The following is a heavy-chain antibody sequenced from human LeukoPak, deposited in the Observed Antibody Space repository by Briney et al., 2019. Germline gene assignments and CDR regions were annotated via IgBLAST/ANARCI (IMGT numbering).Heavy chain of an antibody. Sequence: PGGSLRLSCAASGVTFSSYCVSWVRQAPGKGLEWVANIKQDGSEKYYVATVKGRFTISRDNAKNSLYLQMNSLRAEDTAVYYCARARSHAFDIWGQGTMVTVSS. CDR3: ARARSHAFDI. J-gene: IGHJ3*02. CDR2: IKQDGSEK. D-gene: IGHD6-6*01. CDR1: GVTFSSYC. V-gene: IGHV3-7*01.